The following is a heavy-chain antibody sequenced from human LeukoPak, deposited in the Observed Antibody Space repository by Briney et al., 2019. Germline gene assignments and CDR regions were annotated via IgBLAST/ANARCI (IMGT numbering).Heavy chain of an antibody. CDR1: GFTFSSYG. D-gene: IGHD3-10*01. J-gene: IGHJ3*02. V-gene: IGHV3-30*18. Sequence: PGGSLRLSCAASGFTFSSYGMHWVRQALGKGLEWVAVISYDGSNKYYADSVKGRFTISRDNSKNTLYLQMNSLRAEDTAVYYCAKVWAGADAFDIWGQGTMVTVSS. CDR2: ISYDGSNK. CDR3: AKVWAGADAFDI.